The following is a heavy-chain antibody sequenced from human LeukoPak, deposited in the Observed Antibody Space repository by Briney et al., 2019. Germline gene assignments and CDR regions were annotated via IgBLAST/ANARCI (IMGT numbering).Heavy chain of an antibody. D-gene: IGHD3-22*01. CDR1: GFTFSSYA. CDR2: ISGSGGST. CDR3: ARGNHYYDSSGYAAFDI. Sequence: PGGSLRLSCAASGFTFSSYAMSWVRQAPGKGLEWVSAISGSGGSTYYADSVKGRFTISRDNSKNTLYLQMNSLRAEDTAVYYCARGNHYYDSSGYAAFDIWGQGTMVTVSS. V-gene: IGHV3-23*01. J-gene: IGHJ3*02.